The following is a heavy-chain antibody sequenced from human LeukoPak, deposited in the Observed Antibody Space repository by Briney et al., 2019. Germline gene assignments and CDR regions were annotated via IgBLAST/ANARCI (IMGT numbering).Heavy chain of an antibody. V-gene: IGHV3-23*01. J-gene: IGHJ4*02. CDR2: VDGGGGGT. D-gene: IGHD6-13*01. CDR3: AKQSAGSAAWYSLHYDF. CDR1: GFTLSSYA. Sequence: GGSLRLSCAASGFTLSSYAMTWVRQAPGRGLEWVSSVDGGGGGTYYADSVKGRFTISRDNSKDTLYLQMNGLRAEDTAVYYCAKQSAGSAAWYSLHYDFWGQGTLVTVSS.